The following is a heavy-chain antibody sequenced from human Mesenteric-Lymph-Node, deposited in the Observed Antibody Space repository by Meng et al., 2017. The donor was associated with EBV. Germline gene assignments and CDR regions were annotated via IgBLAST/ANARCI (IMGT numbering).Heavy chain of an antibody. CDR1: GYTFTDFG. D-gene: IGHD5-12*01. CDR3: VVGDSGYEPDY. Sequence: QVQLVQSGPEARKPGASVKVSCKASGYTFTDFGISWVRQAPGQGLEWMGWINAYNGNTNYAQKFQGRVTMTTDTSTSTAYMELRSLRSDDSAVYYCVVGDSGYEPDYWGQGTLVTVSS. V-gene: IGHV1-18*01. J-gene: IGHJ4*02. CDR2: INAYNGNT.